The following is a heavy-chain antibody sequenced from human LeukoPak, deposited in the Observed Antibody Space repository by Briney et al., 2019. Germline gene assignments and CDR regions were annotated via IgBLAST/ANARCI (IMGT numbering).Heavy chain of an antibody. V-gene: IGHV3-30-3*01. Sequence: GGSLRLSCATSGFTFSRYAMHWVRQAPGKGLEWVALISYDANIGSNKYYADSVKGRFTISRDNSKNTLYLQMNSLRAEDTAVYYCARDGGYDFWSGYYQNYWGQGTLVTVSS. CDR3: ARDGGYDFWSGYYQNY. CDR1: GFTFSRYA. CDR2: ISYDANIGSNK. J-gene: IGHJ4*02. D-gene: IGHD3-3*01.